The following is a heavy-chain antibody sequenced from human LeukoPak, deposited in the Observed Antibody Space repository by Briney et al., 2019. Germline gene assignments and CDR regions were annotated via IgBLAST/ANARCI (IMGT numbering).Heavy chain of an antibody. D-gene: IGHD2-2*01. CDR3: ARHPDCSSTSCPFDY. V-gene: IGHV4-39*01. J-gene: IGHJ4*02. CDR2: IYYSGST. Sequence: SETLSLTCTVSGGSSSSSSYYWGWIRQPPGKGLEWIGSIYYSGSTYYNPSLKSRVTISVDTSKNQFSLKLSSVTAADTAVYYCARHPDCSSTSCPFDYWGQRTLVTISS. CDR1: GGSSSSSSYY.